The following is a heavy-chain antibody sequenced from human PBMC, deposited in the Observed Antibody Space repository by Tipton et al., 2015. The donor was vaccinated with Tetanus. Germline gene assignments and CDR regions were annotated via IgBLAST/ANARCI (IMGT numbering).Heavy chain of an antibody. J-gene: IGHJ4*02. CDR1: GGSISSSSYY. D-gene: IGHD3-9*01. V-gene: IGHV4-39*01. Sequence: TLSLTCTVSGGSISSSSYYWGWIRQPPGKGLEWIGSAYYSGSTYYNPSLKSRVTISADTSKNQFSLELSSVTAADTAVYYCARHSSLKALNYWGQGTLVTASS. CDR3: ARHSSLKALNY. CDR2: AYYSGST.